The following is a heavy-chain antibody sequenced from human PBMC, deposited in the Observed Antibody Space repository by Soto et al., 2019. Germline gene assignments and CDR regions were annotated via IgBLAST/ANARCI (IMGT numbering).Heavy chain of an antibody. CDR2: INHSGST. V-gene: IGHV4-30-2*01. D-gene: IGHD3-22*01. CDR1: GGSISSGGYS. Sequence: SETLSLTCAVSGGSISSGGYSWSWIRQPPGKGLEWIGEINHSGSTYYNPSLKSRVTISVDRSKNQFSLKLSSVTAADTAVYYCARASSGYYPEYFQHWGQGTLVTVSS. CDR3: ARASSGYYPEYFQH. J-gene: IGHJ1*01.